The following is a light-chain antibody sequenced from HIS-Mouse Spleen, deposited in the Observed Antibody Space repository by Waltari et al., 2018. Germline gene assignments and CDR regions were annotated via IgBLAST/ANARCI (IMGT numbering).Light chain of an antibody. CDR2: GNS. Sequence: SVLTPPPSVSGAPGQRVTLSCTGSRSNIRAGYDVHWYQQLPGTAPKLLIYGNSNRPSGVPDRFSGSKSGTSASLAITGLQAEDEADYYCQSYDSSLSGPVFGGGTQLTAL. J-gene: IGLJ7*02. V-gene: IGLV1-40*01. CDR1: RSNIRAGYD. CDR3: QSYDSSLSGPV.